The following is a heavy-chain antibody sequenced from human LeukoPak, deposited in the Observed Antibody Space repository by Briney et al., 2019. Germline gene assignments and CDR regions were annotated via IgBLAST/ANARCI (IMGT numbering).Heavy chain of an antibody. CDR2: IYYNGRT. J-gene: IGHJ1*01. V-gene: IGHV4-59*01. CDR1: GGSINIYY. D-gene: IGHD3-9*01. Sequence: PSETLSLTCTVSGGSINIYYWSWIRQPPGRGLEYIGYIYYNGRTDYNPSLKSRVTISIDTSKNQFSLKLSSVTAADTAVYYCARGSVATWFSHSLAYTEYFQHWGQGTLVTVAS. CDR3: ARGSVATWFSHSLAYTEYFQH.